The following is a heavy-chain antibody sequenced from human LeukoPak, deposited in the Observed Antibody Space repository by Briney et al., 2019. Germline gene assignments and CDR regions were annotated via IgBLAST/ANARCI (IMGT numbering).Heavy chain of an antibody. CDR2: IYWDDDK. CDR1: GFSLSTSGVG. J-gene: IGHJ4*02. Sequence: SGPTLVNPTQTLTLTCTFSGFSLSTSGVGVGWIRQPPGKALEWLALIYWDDDKRYSPSLKSRLTITKDTSKNQVVLTMTNMDPVDTATYYCAHRSKTLLVVPAAEIHSFDYWGQGTLVTVSS. CDR3: AHRSKTLLVVPAAEIHSFDY. D-gene: IGHD2-2*01. V-gene: IGHV2-5*02.